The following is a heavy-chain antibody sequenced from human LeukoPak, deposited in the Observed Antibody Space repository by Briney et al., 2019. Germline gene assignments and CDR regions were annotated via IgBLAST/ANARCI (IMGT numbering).Heavy chain of an antibody. CDR2: IYYSGST. CDR1: GGSISSGDYY. Sequence: ASETLSLTCTVSGGSISSGDYYWSWIRQLPGKGLEWIGYIYYSGSTYYNPSLKSRVTISVDTSKNQFSLKLSSVTAADTAVYYCARPDYDFWSGYGGMDVWGQGTTVTVSS. D-gene: IGHD3-3*01. J-gene: IGHJ6*02. V-gene: IGHV4-30-4*01. CDR3: ARPDYDFWSGYGGMDV.